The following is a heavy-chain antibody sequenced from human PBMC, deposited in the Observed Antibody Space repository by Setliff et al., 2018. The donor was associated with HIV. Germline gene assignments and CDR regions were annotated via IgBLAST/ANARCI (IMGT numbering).Heavy chain of an antibody. J-gene: IGHJ4*02. CDR2: VWHSGNT. D-gene: IGHD3-16*02. V-gene: IGHV4-38-2*02. CDR1: GYSISSGSF. Sequence: SETLSLTCTVSGYSISSGSFWGWIRKPLGKGLEWIGSVWHSGNTYYNPSLKSRVTLLIDTSNIQFPMKLSSVAAAYTAVYYFAGGLPFTYYDYGWGSYRGGFDYWGQGTLVTVSS. CDR3: AGGLPFTYYDYGWGSYRGGFDY.